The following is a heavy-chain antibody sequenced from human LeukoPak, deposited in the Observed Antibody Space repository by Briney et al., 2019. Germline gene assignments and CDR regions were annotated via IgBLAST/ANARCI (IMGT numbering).Heavy chain of an antibody. D-gene: IGHD1-26*01. V-gene: IGHV3-66*01. J-gene: IGHJ4*02. CDR3: ARATGSYYSLGY. CDR2: IYSGDTT. CDR1: GFTVSTNY. Sequence: GGSLRLSCAASGFTVSTNYMSWVRQAPGKGLEWVSIIYSGDTTYYADSVKGRFTVSRDNAKNTLYLQMNSLRAEDTAVYYCARATGSYYSLGYWGQGTLVTIPS.